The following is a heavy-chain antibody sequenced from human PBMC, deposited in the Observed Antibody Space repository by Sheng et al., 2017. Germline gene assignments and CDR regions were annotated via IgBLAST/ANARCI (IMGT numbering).Heavy chain of an antibody. V-gene: IGHV1-2*02. CDR1: GYTFTGHY. D-gene: IGHD3-10*01. CDR3: ARDSGSSIYFFDY. J-gene: IGHJ4*02. Sequence: QVQVVQSGAEVKKPGASVKVSCKASGYTFTGHYIHWVRQAPGQGPEWMGWINPNSGGTKYAQNFQGRVTMTGDTSISTAYMELSRLTSDDMAVYYCARDSGSSIYFFDYWGQGT. CDR2: INPNSGGT.